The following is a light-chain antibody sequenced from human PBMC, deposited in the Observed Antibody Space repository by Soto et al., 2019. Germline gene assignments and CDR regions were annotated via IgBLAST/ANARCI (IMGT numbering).Light chain of an antibody. CDR1: QTVGKD. Sequence: IVLTQSPATLSLSPGERASLSCRASQTVGKDLAWYKVRPGQAPRLLIFDASTRATGVPPRFRGSRSGSDFTLTISSLDPEDFALYYCQQRSAWPFTFGGGTSVLIK. V-gene: IGKV3-11*01. CDR3: QQRSAWPFT. CDR2: DAS. J-gene: IGKJ4*01.